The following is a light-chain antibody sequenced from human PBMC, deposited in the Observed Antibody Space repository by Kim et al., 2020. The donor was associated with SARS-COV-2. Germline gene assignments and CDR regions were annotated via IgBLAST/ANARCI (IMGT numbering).Light chain of an antibody. CDR2: DAS. CDR1: HTIDRY. J-gene: IGKJ2*01. V-gene: IGKV3-11*01. Sequence: TLGLSPGESAPLSCRACHTIDRYLAWYQQKPGQAPRLLIYDASTRGTGIPARCSGSGSGIDFTLTISSREPEDFAIYYCQEREYAFGQGTKLEI. CDR3: QEREYA.